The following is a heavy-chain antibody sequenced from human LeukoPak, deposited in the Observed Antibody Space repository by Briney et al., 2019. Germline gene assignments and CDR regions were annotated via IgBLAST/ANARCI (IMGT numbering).Heavy chain of an antibody. J-gene: IGHJ4*02. D-gene: IGHD6-13*01. CDR1: GYTLTELS. CDR3: ATDMSRYSRATEWDY. Sequence: GASVKVSCKVSGYTLTELSMHWVRQAPGKGLEWMGGFDPEDGETIYAQKFQGRVTMTEDTSTDTAYMELSSLRSEDTAVYYCATDMSRYSRATEWDYWGQGTLVTVSS. CDR2: FDPEDGET. V-gene: IGHV1-24*01.